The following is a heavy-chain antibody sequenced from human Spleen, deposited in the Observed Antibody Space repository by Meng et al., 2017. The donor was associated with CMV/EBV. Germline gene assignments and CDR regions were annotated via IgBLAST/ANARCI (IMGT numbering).Heavy chain of an antibody. V-gene: IGHV4-59*02. CDR1: GGSVGSYY. CDR2: IYYNSNT. CDR3: TRTHYGSGSSRFDS. Sequence: SETLSLTCSVSGGSVGSYYWSWIRQPPGKGLEWIGHIYYNSNTYYNPSLKSRVTISVDTSKIQFSLNLNSVTAADTAVYYCTRTHYGSGSSRFDSWGQGTLVTVSS. J-gene: IGHJ5*01. D-gene: IGHD3-10*01.